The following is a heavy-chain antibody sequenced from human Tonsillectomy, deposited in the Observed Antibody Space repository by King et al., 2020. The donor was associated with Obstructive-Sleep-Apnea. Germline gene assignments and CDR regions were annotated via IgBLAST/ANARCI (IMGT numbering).Heavy chain of an antibody. D-gene: IGHD1-26*01. Sequence: VQLVESGGGVVQPGTSLRLSCAASGFTFSTYAMDWVRQAPGKGLEWVAFIRYDGSSDSYAEAVQGRFSISRDNSRKTLYLHMNSLRADDTSVYYCAREGPGASRPLDSWGQGTLVTVSS. CDR2: IRYDGSSD. CDR3: AREGPGASRPLDS. CDR1: GFTFSTYA. V-gene: IGHV3-33*01. J-gene: IGHJ4*02.